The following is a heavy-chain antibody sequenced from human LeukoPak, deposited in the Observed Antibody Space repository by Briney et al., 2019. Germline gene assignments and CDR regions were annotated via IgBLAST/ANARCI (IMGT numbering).Heavy chain of an antibody. CDR1: GSSLSTRGMC. D-gene: IGHD1-26*01. CDR3: ARMGCGSYPNFFDY. Sequence: SGPALVHPTPTLTLTCTFSGSSLSTRGMCVSWIRQPPGKALEWLARIDWDADKYYSTSLKTRLTISKDTSKNQVVLTMTNMDPVDTASYYCARMGCGSYPNFFDYWGQGILVTVSS. CDR2: IDWDADK. J-gene: IGHJ4*02. V-gene: IGHV2-70*11.